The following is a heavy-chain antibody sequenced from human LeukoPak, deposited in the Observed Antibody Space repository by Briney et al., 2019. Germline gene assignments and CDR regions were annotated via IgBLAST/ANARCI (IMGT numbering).Heavy chain of an antibody. CDR3: ARGSIAAVTADY. CDR2: IYSGGST. CDR1: GFTVSSNY. J-gene: IGHJ4*02. Sequence: GGSLRPSCAASGFTVSSNYMSWVRQAPGKGLEWVSVIYSGGSTYYADSVKGRFTISRDNSKNTLYLQMNSLRAEDTAVYYCARGSIAAVTADYWGQGTLVTVSS. D-gene: IGHD6-6*01. V-gene: IGHV3-53*01.